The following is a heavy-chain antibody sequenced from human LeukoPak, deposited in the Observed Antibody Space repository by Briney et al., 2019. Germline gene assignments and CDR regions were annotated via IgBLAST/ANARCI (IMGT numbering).Heavy chain of an antibody. CDR2: ISSSSSYK. Sequence: PGGSLRLSCAASGFTFSSYSMNWVRQAPGRGLGWVSFISSSSSYKYYADSVKGRLTISRDNAKNSLYLQMNSLRAEDTAVYYCARDYYYDSSGYYGRRGFDYWGQGTLVTVSS. D-gene: IGHD3-22*01. J-gene: IGHJ4*02. V-gene: IGHV3-21*01. CDR1: GFTFSSYS. CDR3: ARDYYYDSSGYYGRRGFDY.